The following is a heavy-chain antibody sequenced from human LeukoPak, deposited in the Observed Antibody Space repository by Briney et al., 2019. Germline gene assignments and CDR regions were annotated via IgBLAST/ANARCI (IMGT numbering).Heavy chain of an antibody. CDR3: ARGGRTDSGSYPYGMDV. V-gene: IGHV3-66*01. J-gene: IGHJ6*02. CDR1: GFSVSRNY. Sequence: GGSLRLSCAASGFSVSRNYLSWVRQAPGKGLEWVSVIYGGATTDYADSVKGRFTISTDSSKNTLYLQMNSLRDEDTSVYYCARGGRTDSGSYPYGMDVWGQGATVTASS. D-gene: IGHD3-10*01. CDR2: IYGGATT.